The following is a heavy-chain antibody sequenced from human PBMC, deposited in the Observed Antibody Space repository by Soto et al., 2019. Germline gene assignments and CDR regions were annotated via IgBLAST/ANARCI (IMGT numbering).Heavy chain of an antibody. J-gene: IGHJ4*02. CDR2: MNPNSGNT. D-gene: IGHD6-13*01. CDR1: GYTFTSYD. CDR3: ARGRKIWYSSSWYEFVYFDY. Sequence: GASVKFSCKASGYTFTSYDINWVRQATGQGLEWMGWMNPNSGNTGYAQKFQGRVTMTRNTSISTAYMELSSLRSEDTAVYYCARGRKIWYSSSWYEFVYFDYWGQGTLVTVSS. V-gene: IGHV1-8*01.